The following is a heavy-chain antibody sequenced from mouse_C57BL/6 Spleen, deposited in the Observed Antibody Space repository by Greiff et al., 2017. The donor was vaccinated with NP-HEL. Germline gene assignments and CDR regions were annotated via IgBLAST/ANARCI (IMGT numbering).Heavy chain of an antibody. V-gene: IGHV1-26*01. CDR1: GYTFTDYY. D-gene: IGHD1-1*01. CDR2: INPNNGGT. CDR3: ARSYGSSHYAMDY. J-gene: IGHJ4*01. Sequence: EVQLQQSGPELVKPGASVKISCKASGYTFTDYYMNWVKQSHGKSLEWIGDINPNNGGTSYNQKFKGKATLTVDKSSSTAYMELRSLTSEDSAVYYCARSYGSSHYAMDYWGQGTSVTVSS.